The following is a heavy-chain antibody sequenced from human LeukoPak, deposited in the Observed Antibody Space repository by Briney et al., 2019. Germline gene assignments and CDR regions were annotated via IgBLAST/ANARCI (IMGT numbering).Heavy chain of an antibody. CDR1: GYTFTSYG. CDR2: IGAYNGNT. J-gene: IGHJ1*01. CDR3: ARARDSGYDFGDEYFQH. V-gene: IGHV1-18*04. Sequence: ASVKVSCKASGYTFTSYGISWVRQAPRQGLEWMGWIGAYNGNTSYAQKLQGRVTMTTDTSTSTAYMELRSLRSDDTAVYYCARARDSGYDFGDEYFQHWGQGTLVTVSS. D-gene: IGHD5-12*01.